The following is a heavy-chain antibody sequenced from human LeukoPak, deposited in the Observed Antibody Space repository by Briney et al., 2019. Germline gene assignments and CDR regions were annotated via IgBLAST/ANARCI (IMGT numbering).Heavy chain of an antibody. CDR3: AKDFDSSGSLDY. D-gene: IGHD3-22*01. CDR1: GFTFSSYG. Sequence: GGCLRLSCAASGFTFSSYGMHWVRQAPGKGLEWVAFIRYDGTNEYYVDSVKGRFTISRDTSKNTLYLQMNSLRAEDTAVYYCAKDFDSSGSLDYWGQGALVTVSS. J-gene: IGHJ4*02. CDR2: IRYDGTNE. V-gene: IGHV3-30*02.